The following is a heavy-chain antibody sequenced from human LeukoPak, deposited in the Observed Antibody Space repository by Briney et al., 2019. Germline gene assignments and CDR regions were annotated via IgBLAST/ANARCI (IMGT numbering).Heavy chain of an antibody. CDR2: IYYSGST. J-gene: IGHJ4*02. CDR3: ARDDDGGTGGGFDY. D-gene: IGHD4-23*01. V-gene: IGHV4-61*01. CDR1: GGSISSGSYY. Sequence: SETLSLTCTVSGGSISSGSYYWSWIRQPPGKGLEWIGYIYYSGSTNYNPSLKSRVTISVDTSKNQFSLKLSSVTAADTAVYYCARDDDGGTGGGFDYWGQGTLVTVSS.